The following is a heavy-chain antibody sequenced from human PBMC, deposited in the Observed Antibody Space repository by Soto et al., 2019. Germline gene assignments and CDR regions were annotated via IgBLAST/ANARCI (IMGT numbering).Heavy chain of an antibody. J-gene: IGHJ4*01. CDR2: ISSSGSTI. CDR3: ASLPSPIPRNDY. Sequence: QVQLVESGGGLVKPGGSLRLSCAASGFTFSDYYMSWIRQAPGKGLEWVSYISSSGSTIYYADSVKGRFTISRDNAKNSLYLQLNSLRAEDTAVYDCASLPSPIPRNDYWGQGTLVTVSS. V-gene: IGHV3-11*01. D-gene: IGHD6-6*01. CDR1: GFTFSDYY.